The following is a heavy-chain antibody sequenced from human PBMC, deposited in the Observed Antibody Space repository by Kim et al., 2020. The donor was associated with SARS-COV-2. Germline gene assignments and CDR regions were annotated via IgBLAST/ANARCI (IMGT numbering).Heavy chain of an antibody. CDR3: AREPYSYGYYYYGMDV. V-gene: IGHV3-48*02. J-gene: IGHJ6*02. D-gene: IGHD5-18*01. Sequence: SVKGRFTNSRDNAKNSLYLQMNSLRDEDTAVYYCAREPYSYGYYYYGMDVWGQGTTVTVSS.